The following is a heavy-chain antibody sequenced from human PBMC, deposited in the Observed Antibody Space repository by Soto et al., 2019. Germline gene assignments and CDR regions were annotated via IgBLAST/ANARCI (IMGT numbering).Heavy chain of an antibody. D-gene: IGHD3-10*01. J-gene: IGHJ4*02. CDR3: ANALRYYYGSGSYYKPHIYFDY. Sequence: QVQLQQWGAGLLKPSETLSLTCAVYGGSFSGYYWSWIRQPPGKGLEWIGEINHSGSTNYNPSLKSRVTISVDTSKNQFSLKLSSVTAADTAVYYCANALRYYYGSGSYYKPHIYFDYWGQGTLVTVSS. CDR1: GGSFSGYY. CDR2: INHSGST. V-gene: IGHV4-34*01.